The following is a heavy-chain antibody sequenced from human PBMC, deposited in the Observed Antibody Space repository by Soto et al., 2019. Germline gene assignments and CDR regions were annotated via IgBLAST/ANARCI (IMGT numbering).Heavy chain of an antibody. Sequence: VASVKVSCKASGGTFSSYTISWVRQAPGQGLEWMGRIIPILGIANYAQKFQGRVTITADKSTSTAYMELSSLRSEDTAVYYCARGNTDCSGGSCYSGAFDYWGQGTLVTVSS. J-gene: IGHJ4*02. V-gene: IGHV1-69*02. CDR2: IIPILGIA. CDR1: GGTFSSYT. D-gene: IGHD2-15*01. CDR3: ARGNTDCSGGSCYSGAFDY.